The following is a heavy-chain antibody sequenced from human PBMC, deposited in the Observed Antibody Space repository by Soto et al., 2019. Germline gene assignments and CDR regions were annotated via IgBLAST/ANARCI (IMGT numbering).Heavy chain of an antibody. CDR3: AKDLAGDFWSGYHYFDY. V-gene: IGHV3-30*18. Sequence: VAVISYDGSNKYYADSVKGRFTISRDNSKNTLYLQMNSLRAEDTAVYYCAKDLAGDFWSGYHYFDYWGQGTLVTVSS. D-gene: IGHD3-3*01. J-gene: IGHJ4*02. CDR2: ISYDGSNK.